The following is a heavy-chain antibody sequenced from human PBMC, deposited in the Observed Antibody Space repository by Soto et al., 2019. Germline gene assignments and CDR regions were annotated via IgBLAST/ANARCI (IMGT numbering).Heavy chain of an antibody. CDR3: ATDHMLEGIEVAGTGWWGY. CDR1: GYTLTELS. D-gene: IGHD6-19*01. Sequence: ASVKVSCKVSGYTLTELSMHWVRQAPGKGLEWLGGFDPEDGDTIYAQKFQGRVTMTEDTSTDTAYMELSSLRSEDTAVYYCATDHMLEGIEVAGTGWWGYSGQGTLVTVSS. CDR2: FDPEDGDT. J-gene: IGHJ4*02. V-gene: IGHV1-24*01.